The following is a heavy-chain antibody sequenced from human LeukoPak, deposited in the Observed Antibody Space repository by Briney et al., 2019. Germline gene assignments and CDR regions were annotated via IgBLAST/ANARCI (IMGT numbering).Heavy chain of an antibody. V-gene: IGHV4-34*01. Sequence: SSETLSLTCAVYGGSFSGYYWSWIRQPPGKGLEWIGEINHSGSTNYNPSLKSRVTISVDTSKNQFSLKLSSVTAADTAVYYCARTRWLQLWDPFEYWGQGTLVTVSS. CDR2: INHSGST. J-gene: IGHJ4*02. D-gene: IGHD5-24*01. CDR3: ARTRWLQLWDPFEY. CDR1: GGSFSGYY.